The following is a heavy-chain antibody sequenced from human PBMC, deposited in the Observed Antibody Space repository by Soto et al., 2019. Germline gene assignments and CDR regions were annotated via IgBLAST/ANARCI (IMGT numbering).Heavy chain of an antibody. CDR2: ISGSGGST. Sequence: EVQLLESGGGLVQPGGSLRLSCAASGFTFSSYAMSWVRQAPGKGLEWVSAISGSGGSTYYADSVKGRFAISRDNSKNTLYLQMNSLRAEDTAVYYCAKDRDGYKTFDYWGQGTLVTVSS. J-gene: IGHJ4*02. CDR3: AKDRDGYKTFDY. D-gene: IGHD5-12*01. CDR1: GFTFSSYA. V-gene: IGHV3-23*01.